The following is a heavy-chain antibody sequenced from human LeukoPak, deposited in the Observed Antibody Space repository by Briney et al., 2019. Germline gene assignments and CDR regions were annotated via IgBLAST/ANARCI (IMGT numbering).Heavy chain of an antibody. CDR2: MNPNSGNT. CDR1: GYTFTSYD. CDR3: ARVTHYYDSSGYCY. V-gene: IGHV1-8*01. Sequence: GASVKVSCKASGYTFTSYDINWARQATGQGLEWMGWMNPNSGNTGYAQKFQGRVTMTRNTSISTAYMELSSLRSEDTAVYYCARVTHYYDSSGYCYWGQGTLVTVSS. D-gene: IGHD3-22*01. J-gene: IGHJ4*02.